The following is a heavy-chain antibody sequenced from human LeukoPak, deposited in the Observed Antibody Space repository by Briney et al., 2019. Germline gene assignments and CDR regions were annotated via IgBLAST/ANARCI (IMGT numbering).Heavy chain of an antibody. Sequence: GGSLRLSCAASGFTFSSYAMHRVRQAPGKGLEWVAVISYDGSNKYYADSVKGRFTISRDNSKNTLYLQMNSLRAEDTAVYYCARGDGVGATAGIDYWGQGTLVTVSS. CDR1: GFTFSSYA. D-gene: IGHD1-26*01. J-gene: IGHJ4*02. V-gene: IGHV3-30-3*01. CDR3: ARGDGVGATAGIDY. CDR2: ISYDGSNK.